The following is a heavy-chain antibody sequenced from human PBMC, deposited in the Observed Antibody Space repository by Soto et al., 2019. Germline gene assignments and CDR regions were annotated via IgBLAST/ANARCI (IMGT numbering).Heavy chain of an antibody. D-gene: IGHD5-18*01. V-gene: IGHV1-3*01. J-gene: IGHJ4*02. CDR2: INAGNGNT. Sequence: ASVKVSCKASGYTFTSHAMHWVRQAPGQRLEWMGYINAGNGNTKYSQNFQGRVTITRDASASTAYMELSSLRSEDTAVYYCARVDVAMASEYWGQGTQVTVS. CDR3: ARVDVAMASEY. CDR1: GYTFTSHA.